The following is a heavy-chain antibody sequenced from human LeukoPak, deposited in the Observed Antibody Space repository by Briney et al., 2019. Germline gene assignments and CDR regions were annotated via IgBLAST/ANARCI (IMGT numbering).Heavy chain of an antibody. V-gene: IGHV4-59*08. CDR2: IFSTGST. Sequence: PSETLFLTCTVSGGSISSYHWNWIRQPPGKGLEWIGYIFSTGSTNYNPSLKSRVTISLDTSKSQFSLRLTSVTAADTAVYYCARRYGSGSYDKFDYWGQGTLVTVSS. CDR1: GGSISSYH. CDR3: ARRYGSGSYDKFDY. J-gene: IGHJ4*02. D-gene: IGHD3-10*01.